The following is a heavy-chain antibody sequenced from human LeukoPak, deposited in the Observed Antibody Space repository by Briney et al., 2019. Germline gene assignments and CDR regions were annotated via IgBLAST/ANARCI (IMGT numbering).Heavy chain of an antibody. D-gene: IGHD2-8*01. CDR3: ARGGYCTNGVCEYYFDY. Sequence: PGGSLRLSCAASGFTFSSYSMSWVRQAPGKGLEWVSSISSSSSYIYYADSVKGRLTISRDNAKNSLYLQMNSLRAEDTAVYYCARGGYCTNGVCEYYFDYWGQGTLVTVSS. CDR1: GFTFSSYS. V-gene: IGHV3-21*01. J-gene: IGHJ4*02. CDR2: ISSSSSYI.